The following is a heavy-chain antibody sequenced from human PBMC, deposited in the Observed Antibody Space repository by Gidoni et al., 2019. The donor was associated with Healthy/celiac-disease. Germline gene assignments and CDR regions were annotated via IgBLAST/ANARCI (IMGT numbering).Heavy chain of an antibody. CDR1: GGSISSYY. V-gene: IGHV4-4*07. D-gene: IGHD5-18*01. Sequence: QVQLQESGPGLVKPSETLSLTCPVSGGSISSYYWSWIRQPAGKGLEGIGRIYTSGSTNYNPSLKSRVTMSVDTSKNQFSLKLSSVTAADTAVYYCARDSGSYGRGWFDPWGQGTLVTVSS. J-gene: IGHJ5*02. CDR3: ARDSGSYGRGWFDP. CDR2: IYTSGST.